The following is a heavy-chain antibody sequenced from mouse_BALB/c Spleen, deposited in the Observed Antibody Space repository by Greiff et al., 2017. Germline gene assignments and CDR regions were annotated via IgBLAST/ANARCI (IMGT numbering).Heavy chain of an antibody. V-gene: IGHV2-9*02. Sequence: QVQLKESGPGLVAPSQSLSITCTVSGFSLTSYGVHWVRQPPGKGLEWLGVIWAGGSTNYNSALMSRLSISKDNSKSQVFLKMNSLQTDDTAMYYCASFHYYGYGYAMDYWGQGTSVTVSS. J-gene: IGHJ4*01. CDR3: ASFHYYGYGYAMDY. CDR2: IWAGGST. CDR1: GFSLTSYG. D-gene: IGHD1-2*01.